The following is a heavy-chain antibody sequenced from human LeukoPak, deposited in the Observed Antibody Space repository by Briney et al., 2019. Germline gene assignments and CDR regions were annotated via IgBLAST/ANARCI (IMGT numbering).Heavy chain of an antibody. CDR1: GFTFSSYA. J-gene: IGHJ4*02. Sequence: PGRSLRLSCAASGFTFSSYAMSWVRQAPGKGLEWVSAISGSCGSTYYADSVKGRFTISRDNSKNTLYLQMNSLRAEDTAVYYCAPSYYYDSSGYSRRFDYWGQGTLVTVSS. CDR2: ISGSCGST. V-gene: IGHV3-23*01. D-gene: IGHD3-22*01. CDR3: APSYYYDSSGYSRRFDY.